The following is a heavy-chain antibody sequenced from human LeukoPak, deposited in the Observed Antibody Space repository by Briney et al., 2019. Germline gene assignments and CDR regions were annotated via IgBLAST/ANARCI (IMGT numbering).Heavy chain of an antibody. V-gene: IGHV4-4*07. J-gene: IGHJ4*02. CDR1: GGSISSYY. CDR2: IYTSGST. CDR3: ARGQWSYYDSSGYLDY. D-gene: IGHD3-22*01. Sequence: SETLSLTCTVSGGSISSYYWSWIRQPAGKGLEWIGRIYTSGSTNYNPSLKSRVTMSVDTSKNQFSLKLSSVTAADTAVYYCARGQWSYYDSSGYLDYWGQGTLVTVSS.